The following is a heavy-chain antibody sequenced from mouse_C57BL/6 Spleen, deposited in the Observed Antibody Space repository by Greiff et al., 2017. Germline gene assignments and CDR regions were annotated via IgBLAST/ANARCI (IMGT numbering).Heavy chain of an antibody. J-gene: IGHJ4*01. Sequence: EVKLQESGGGLVQPKGSLKLSCAASGFSFNTYAMNWVRQAPGKGLEWVARIRSKSNNYATYYADSVKDRFTISRDDSESMLYLQMNNLKTEDTAMYYCGAYAMDYWGQGTSVTVSS. CDR3: GAYAMDY. CDR2: IRSKSNNYAT. CDR1: GFSFNTYA. V-gene: IGHV10-1*01.